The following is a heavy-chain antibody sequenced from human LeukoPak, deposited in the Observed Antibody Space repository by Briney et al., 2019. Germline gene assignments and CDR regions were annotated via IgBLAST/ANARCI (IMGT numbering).Heavy chain of an antibody. D-gene: IGHD6-6*01. Sequence: GASVKVSCEASGYTFTSYAMNWVRQAPGQGLEWMGWINTNTGNPTYAQGFTGRFVFSLDTSVSTAYLQISSLKAEDTAVYYCARVQSRQLRRDWFDPWGQGTLVTVSS. J-gene: IGHJ5*02. CDR1: GYTFTSYA. V-gene: IGHV7-4-1*02. CDR2: INTNTGNP. CDR3: ARVQSRQLRRDWFDP.